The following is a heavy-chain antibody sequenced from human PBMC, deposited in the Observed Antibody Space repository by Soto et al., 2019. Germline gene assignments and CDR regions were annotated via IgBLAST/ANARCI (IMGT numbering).Heavy chain of an antibody. J-gene: IGHJ4*02. CDR1: GYTFANLG. V-gene: IGHV1-18*01. CDR3: ARDHCSDSSGYWDDYFDY. CDR2: IGAYNGDT. D-gene: IGHD3-22*01. Sequence: QVQLVQSGTEVKKPGASVKVSCKASGYTFANLGISWVRQAPGQGLEWMGWIGAYNGDTNYAQKFRGRVTMTTDTSTSTAYMELRGLRSDDTAVYYCARDHCSDSSGYWDDYFDYWGQGTLVAVSS.